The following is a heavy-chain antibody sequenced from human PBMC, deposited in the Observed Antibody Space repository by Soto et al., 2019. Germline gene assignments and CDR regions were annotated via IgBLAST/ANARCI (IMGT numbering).Heavy chain of an antibody. CDR3: AKAGTTVTWGYYYYAMDV. CDR1: GFTFSSYG. J-gene: IGHJ6*02. D-gene: IGHD4-17*01. V-gene: IGHV3-30*18. CDR2: ISYDGSEK. Sequence: QEQLVESGGGVVQPGRSLRLSCAASGFTFSSYGIHWVRQAPGKGLEWVAVISYDGSEKYYGDSVKGRFTISRDNSKNTLYLQMNSLRGEDTAVYYCAKAGTTVTWGYYYYAMDVWGQGTTVTVSS.